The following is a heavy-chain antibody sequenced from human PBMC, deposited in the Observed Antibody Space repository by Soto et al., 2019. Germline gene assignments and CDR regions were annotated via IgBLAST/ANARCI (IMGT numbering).Heavy chain of an antibody. V-gene: IGHV4-30-4*01. J-gene: IGHJ6*02. CDR2: IYYSGST. Sequence: QVQLQESGPGLVKPSQTLSLTCTVSGGSISSGDYYWSWIRQPPGKGLEWIGYIYYSGSTYYNPSLKSRVTISVDTSKNQFSLKLSSVTAADTAVYYCARVGLIMVRGGAPGGMDVWGQGTTVTVS. D-gene: IGHD3-10*01. CDR1: GGSISSGDYY. CDR3: ARVGLIMVRGGAPGGMDV.